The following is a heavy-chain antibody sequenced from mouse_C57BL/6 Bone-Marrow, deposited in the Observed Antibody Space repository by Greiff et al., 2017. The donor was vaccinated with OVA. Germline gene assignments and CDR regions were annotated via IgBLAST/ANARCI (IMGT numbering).Heavy chain of an antibody. J-gene: IGHJ4*01. CDR3: ARTTVVAPYAMDY. V-gene: IGHV1-26*01. Sequence: EVQLQQSGPELVKPGASVKISCKASGYTFTDYYMNWVKQSHGKSLEWIGDINPNNGGTSYNQKFKGKATLTVDKSSSTAYMELRSLTSEDTAVYYCARTTVVAPYAMDYWGQGTSVTVSS. CDR1: GYTFTDYY. CDR2: INPNNGGT. D-gene: IGHD1-1*01.